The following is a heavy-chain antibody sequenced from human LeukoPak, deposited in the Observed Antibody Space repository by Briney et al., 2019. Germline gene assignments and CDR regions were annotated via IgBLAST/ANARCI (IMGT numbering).Heavy chain of an antibody. CDR2: IKQDGSEK. Sequence: PGGSLRLSCAASGFSFSRYWMSWVRQAPGKGLEWVANIKQDGSEKNYVESVKVRFTISRDNAKNSLYLQTNSLRAEDTAVYYCARAGQEWFGELGFDQWGQGTLVTVSS. CDR1: GFSFSRYW. J-gene: IGHJ4*02. D-gene: IGHD3-10*01. CDR3: ARAGQEWFGELGFDQ. V-gene: IGHV3-7*01.